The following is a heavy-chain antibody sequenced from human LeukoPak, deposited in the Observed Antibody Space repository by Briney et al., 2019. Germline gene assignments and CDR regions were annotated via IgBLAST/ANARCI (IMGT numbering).Heavy chain of an antibody. D-gene: IGHD6-19*01. CDR3: AKDMGYSSGWNWYFDL. CDR1: GFTFSSYT. V-gene: IGHV3-43*01. J-gene: IGHJ2*01. Sequence: GGSLRLSCAASGFTFSSYTMHWARQAPGKGLEWVSLISWDGGSTYYADSVKGRFTISRDNSKNSLYLQMNSLRTEDTALYYCAKDMGYSSGWNWYFDLWGRGTLVTVSS. CDR2: ISWDGGST.